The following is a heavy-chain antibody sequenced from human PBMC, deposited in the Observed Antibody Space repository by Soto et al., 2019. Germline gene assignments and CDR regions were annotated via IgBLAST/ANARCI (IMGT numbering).Heavy chain of an antibody. V-gene: IGHV1-69*06. CDR3: ARDGAPPYYYDSSGYYNDAFDI. CDR1: GGTFSSYA. J-gene: IGHJ3*02. CDR2: IIPIFGTA. Sequence: SVKVSCKASGGTFSSYAISWVRQAPGQGLEWMGGIIPIFGTANYAQKFQGRVTITADKSTSTAYMELSSLRSEDTAVYYCARDGAPPYYYDSSGYYNDAFDIWGQGTMVTVSS. D-gene: IGHD3-22*01.